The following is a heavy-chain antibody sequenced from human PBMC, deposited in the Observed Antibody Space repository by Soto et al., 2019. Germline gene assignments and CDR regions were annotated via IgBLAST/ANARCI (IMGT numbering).Heavy chain of an antibody. CDR3: ARRRYNWNTGTFDY. CDR2: INHSGST. CDR1: GGSFSGYY. J-gene: IGHJ4*02. V-gene: IGHV4-34*01. D-gene: IGHD1-20*01. Sequence: NPSETLSLTCAVYGGSFSGYYWSWIRQPPGKGLEWIGEINHSGSTNYNPSLKSRVTISVDTSKNQFSLKLSSVTAADTAVYYCARRRYNWNTGTFDYWGQGTLVTVSS.